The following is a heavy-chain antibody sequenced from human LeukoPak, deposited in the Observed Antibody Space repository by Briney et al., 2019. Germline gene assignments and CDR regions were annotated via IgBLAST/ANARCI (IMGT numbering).Heavy chain of an antibody. CDR3: ARVPPYCSSTSCHFDY. D-gene: IGHD2-2*01. CDR2: ISITSTYV. CDR1: GFIFSNYN. J-gene: IGHJ4*02. Sequence: GGSLRLSCGASGFIFSNYNMNWVRQAPEKGLEWVSSISITSTYVYYADSVKGRFTISRDNAKNSLYLQMNSLKAEDTAVYYCARVPPYCSSTSCHFDYWGQGTLVTVSS. V-gene: IGHV3-21*01.